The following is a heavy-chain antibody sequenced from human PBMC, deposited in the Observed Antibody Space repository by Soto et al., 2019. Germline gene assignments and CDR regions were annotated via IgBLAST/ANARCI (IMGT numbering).Heavy chain of an antibody. CDR1: RYTFTSHG. D-gene: IGHD1-26*01. CDR2: ISTFDGNT. V-gene: IGHV1-18*01. Sequence: QIQWVQSGGDVKTTGASGKVSCTTSRYTFTSHGIAWVRQSPGQGTEWMGWISTFDGNTDYAQKFQGRVTMTADTITSTVHMELRSLRSDDTAVYYCARLLAEGATFREDAFDLWGPGTKVTVSS. J-gene: IGHJ3*01. CDR3: ARLLAEGATFREDAFDL.